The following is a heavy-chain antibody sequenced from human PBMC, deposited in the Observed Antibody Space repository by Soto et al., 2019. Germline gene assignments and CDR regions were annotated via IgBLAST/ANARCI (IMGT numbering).Heavy chain of an antibody. CDR1: GYTFTSYY. D-gene: IGHD4-4*01. V-gene: IGHV1-46*01. J-gene: IGHJ4*02. CDR3: AILRASDYKDGYYFDY. CDR2: INPSGGST. Sequence: ASVKVSCKASGYTFTSYYMHWVRQAPGQGLEWMGIINPSGGSTSYAQKFQGRVTMTRDTSTSTVYMELSSLRSEDTAVYYCAILRASDYKDGYYFDYWGQGTLVTVSS.